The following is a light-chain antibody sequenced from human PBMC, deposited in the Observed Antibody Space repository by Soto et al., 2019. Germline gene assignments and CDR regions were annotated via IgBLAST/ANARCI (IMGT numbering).Light chain of an antibody. Sequence: DIAMTQSPLSLPVTPGEPASISCRSSQSLLHSNGYNYLDWYLQKPGQSPQLLIYLGSNRASGVPDRVSGSGSGTDFTLKISRVEAEDVGVYYCMQALQTPWTFGQGTKVEIK. CDR1: QSLLHSNGYNY. CDR3: MQALQTPWT. V-gene: IGKV2-28*01. CDR2: LGS. J-gene: IGKJ1*01.